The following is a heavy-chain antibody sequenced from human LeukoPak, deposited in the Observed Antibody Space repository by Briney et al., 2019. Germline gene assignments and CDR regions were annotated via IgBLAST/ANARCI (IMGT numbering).Heavy chain of an antibody. J-gene: IGHJ5*02. CDR1: GYTFTTSD. Sequence: SVKVSCKASGYTFTTSDINWGRQVTGHGLEWMGWMNPNTGNTGYAQRFQGRVTMTRDTSISTAYMELSSLRSEDTAVYYCARSPGYCSSTTCDKRFVPWGQRNLVTVSS. D-gene: IGHD2-2*02. V-gene: IGHV1-8*01. CDR2: MNPNTGNT. CDR3: ARSPGYCSSTTCDKRFVP.